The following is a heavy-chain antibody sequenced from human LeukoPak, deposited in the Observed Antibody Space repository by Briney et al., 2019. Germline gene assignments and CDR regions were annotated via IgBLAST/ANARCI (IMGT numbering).Heavy chain of an antibody. V-gene: IGHV1-24*01. CDR3: VYYDSSGYYRHFDY. CDR2: FDPEDGET. CDR1: GYTLTELS. D-gene: IGHD3-22*01. Sequence: ASVTVSCKVSGYTLTELSMHWVRQAPGKGLEWMGGFDPEDGETIYAQTFQGRVTMTEDTSTDTAYMELSSLRSEDTAVYYCVYYDSSGYYRHFDYWGQGTLVTVSS. J-gene: IGHJ4*02.